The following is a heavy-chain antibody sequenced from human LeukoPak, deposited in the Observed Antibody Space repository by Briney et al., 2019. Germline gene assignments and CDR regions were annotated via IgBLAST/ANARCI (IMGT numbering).Heavy chain of an antibody. Sequence: GPSEKLLCNSSGHTYTRYYMHWARHAPGKGLEWMGWINPDSGATNYALKFQGRVTMSRDTSISTAYMEVSRLRSDDTAVFYCARRAFDASDIWGQGTMVTVSS. V-gene: IGHV1-2*02. CDR3: ARRAFDASDI. CDR2: INPDSGAT. CDR1: GHTYTRYY. J-gene: IGHJ3*02.